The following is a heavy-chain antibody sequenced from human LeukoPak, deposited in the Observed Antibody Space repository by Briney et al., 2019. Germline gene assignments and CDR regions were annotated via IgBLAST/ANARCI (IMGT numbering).Heavy chain of an antibody. CDR3: ARDRVGDFWSGFDYYYGMDV. D-gene: IGHD3-3*01. CDR2: IYYSGST. J-gene: IGHJ6*02. CDR1: GGSISSGGYY. Sequence: SETLSLTCAVSGGSISSGGYYWSWIRQPPGKGLEWIGYIYYSGSTNYNPSLKSRVTISVDTSKNQFSLKLSSVTAADTAVYYCARDRVGDFWSGFDYYYGMDVWGQGTTVTVSS. V-gene: IGHV4-61*08.